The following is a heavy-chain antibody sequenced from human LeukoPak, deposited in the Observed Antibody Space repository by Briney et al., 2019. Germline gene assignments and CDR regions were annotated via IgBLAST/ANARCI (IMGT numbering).Heavy chain of an antibody. CDR3: ARDVRYYDSSGYFY. Sequence: ASVKVSCKASGYTFTGYYMHWVRQAPGQGLEWMGWINPNSGGTNYAQKFQGRVTMTRDTSISTVYMELSSLRSEDTAVYYCARDVRYYDSSGYFYWGQGTLVTVSS. CDR2: INPNSGGT. V-gene: IGHV1-2*02. D-gene: IGHD3-22*01. CDR1: GYTFTGYY. J-gene: IGHJ4*02.